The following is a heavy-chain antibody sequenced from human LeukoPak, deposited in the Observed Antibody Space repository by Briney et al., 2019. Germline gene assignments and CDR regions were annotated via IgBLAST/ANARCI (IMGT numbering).Heavy chain of an antibody. J-gene: IGHJ4*02. D-gene: IGHD2-2*01. V-gene: IGHV3-73*01. CDR2: ISTKSNSYAT. CDR3: ARQGRTSSTRFDY. CDR1: GFTFSGSA. Sequence: PGGSLKLSCAASGFTFSGSAMNWVRQAPGKGLEWVGRISTKSNSYATAYAASVKCSLTISRDDSKNTAYLQMDSLKTEDTAVYYCARQGRTSSTRFDYWGQGTLVTGSS.